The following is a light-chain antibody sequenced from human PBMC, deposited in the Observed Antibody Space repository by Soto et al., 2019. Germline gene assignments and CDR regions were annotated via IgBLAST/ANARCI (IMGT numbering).Light chain of an antibody. CDR1: SSDIGGYNH. CDR3: SSYTSSITWV. CDR2: EVT. V-gene: IGLV2-14*01. J-gene: IGLJ3*02. Sequence: QSVLTQPASVSGSHGQSITISCTGTSSDIGGYNHVSWYQHHPGKAPQLIIYEVTNRPSGVSNRFSGSKSGNTASLTISGLQAEDEADYYCSSYTSSITWVFGGGTKLTVL.